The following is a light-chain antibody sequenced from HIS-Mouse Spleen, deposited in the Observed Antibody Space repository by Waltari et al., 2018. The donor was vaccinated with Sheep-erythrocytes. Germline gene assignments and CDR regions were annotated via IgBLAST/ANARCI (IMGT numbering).Light chain of an antibody. V-gene: IGLV2-11*01. CDR3: CSYAGSYTV. Sequence: QSALTQPRSVSGSPGQSVTISCTGTSSDVGGYNYVSWYQQHPANAPTPMIYDVSTRPSGVPDRFSGSKSGNTASLTISGLQAEDEADYSGCSYAGSYTVFGGGTKLTVL. CDR1: SSDVGGYNY. J-gene: IGLJ2*01. CDR2: DVS.